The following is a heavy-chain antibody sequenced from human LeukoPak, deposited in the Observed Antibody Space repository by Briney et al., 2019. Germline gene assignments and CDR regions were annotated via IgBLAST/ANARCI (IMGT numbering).Heavy chain of an antibody. CDR2: IYYSGSA. D-gene: IGHD5-12*01. Sequence: SETLSLTCTVSGGSISSYYWSWIRQPPGKGLEWIGYIYYSGSANYNPSLKSRVTLSLDTSKNQFSLKLSSVTAADTAVYYCARGGYSGYDPFDPWGQGTLVTVS. V-gene: IGHV4-59*01. CDR1: GGSISSYY. J-gene: IGHJ5*02. CDR3: ARGGYSGYDPFDP.